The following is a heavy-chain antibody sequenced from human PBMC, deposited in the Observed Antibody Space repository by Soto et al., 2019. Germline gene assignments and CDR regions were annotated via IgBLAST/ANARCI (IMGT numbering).Heavy chain of an antibody. CDR3: ARDGWGSNWYFDL. V-gene: IGHV3-30*03. J-gene: IGHJ2*01. D-gene: IGHD3-16*01. CDR2: ISHDGKQT. Sequence: GGSLRLSCVASGFTFSTYCMSWFRQAPGKGLEWVAVISHDGKQTYYADSVKGRFTISKDKSKRTLFLQMNSLRVDDTAVYYCARDGWGSNWYFDLWGRGTLVTVSS. CDR1: GFTFSTYC.